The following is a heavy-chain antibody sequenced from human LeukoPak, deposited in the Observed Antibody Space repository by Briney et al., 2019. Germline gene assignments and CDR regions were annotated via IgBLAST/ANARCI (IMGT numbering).Heavy chain of an antibody. J-gene: IGHJ4*02. CDR2: ISGSGGST. V-gene: IGHV3-23*01. D-gene: IGHD2/OR15-2a*01. CDR1: GFTFSSHW. Sequence: GGSLRLSCAASGFTFSSHWMSWVRQAPGKGLEWVSAISGSGGSTYDADSVKGRFTISRDNSKNTLYLQMNSLRAEDTAVYYCAKSRLPTYFFDYWGQGTLVTVSS. CDR3: AKSRLPTYFFDY.